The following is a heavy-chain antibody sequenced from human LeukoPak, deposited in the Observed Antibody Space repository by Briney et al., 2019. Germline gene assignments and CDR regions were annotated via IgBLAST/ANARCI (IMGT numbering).Heavy chain of an antibody. J-gene: IGHJ6*04. CDR2: IKSKTDGGTT. CDR3: TEQLAFYYYYGMDV. V-gene: IGHV3-15*01. Sequence: PGGSLRLSCAASGFTFSNAWMSWVRQAPGKGLEWVGRIKSKTDGGTTDYAAPVKGRFTISRDDSKNTLYLQMNSLKTEDTAVYYCTEQLAFYYYYGMDVWGRGTTVTVSS. CDR1: GFTFSNAW. D-gene: IGHD6-13*01.